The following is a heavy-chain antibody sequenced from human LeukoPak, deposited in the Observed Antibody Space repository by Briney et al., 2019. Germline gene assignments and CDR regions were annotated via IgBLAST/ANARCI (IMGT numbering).Heavy chain of an antibody. CDR2: ISYDGSNK. D-gene: IGHD3-3*01. J-gene: IGHJ4*02. CDR1: GFTFSSYA. Sequence: GGSLRLSCAASGFTFSSYAMHWVRQAPGKGLEWVAVISYDGSNKYYADSVKGRFTISRDNSKNTLYLQMNSLRAEDTAVYYCARDQDFWSGYYTVMGPKIVPYVDYWGQGTLVTVSS. CDR3: ARDQDFWSGYYTVMGPKIVPYVDY. V-gene: IGHV3-30-3*01.